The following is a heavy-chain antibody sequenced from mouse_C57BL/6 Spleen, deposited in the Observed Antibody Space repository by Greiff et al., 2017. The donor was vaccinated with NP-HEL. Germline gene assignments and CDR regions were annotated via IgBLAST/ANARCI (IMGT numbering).Heavy chain of an antibody. CDR3: ARFLGNYWYFDV. CDR2: INPSTGGT. J-gene: IGHJ1*03. V-gene: IGHV1-43*01. D-gene: IGHD2-1*01. Sequence: EVKLMESGPELVKPGASVKISCKASGYSFTGYYMHWVKQSSEKSLEWIGEINPSTGGTSYNQKFKGKATLTVDKSSSTAYMQLKSLTSEDSAVYYCARFLGNYWYFDVWGTGTTVTVSS. CDR1: GYSFTGYY.